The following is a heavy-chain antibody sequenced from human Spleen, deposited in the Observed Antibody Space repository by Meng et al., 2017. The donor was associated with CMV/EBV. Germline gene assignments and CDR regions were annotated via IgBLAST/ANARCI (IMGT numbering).Heavy chain of an antibody. J-gene: IGHJ4*02. CDR2: ISNSGKDI. Sequence: GESLKISCAASGFTFSSYWMHWVCQAPGKGPEWLSSISNSGKDIFYADSVKGRFTISRDNSKNTLYLQMNSLRTEDTAVYYCVAWDDFWRDHYFDYWGQGMLVTVSS. D-gene: IGHD3-3*01. CDR1: GFTFSSYW. V-gene: IGHV3-21*01. CDR3: VAWDDFWRDHYFDY.